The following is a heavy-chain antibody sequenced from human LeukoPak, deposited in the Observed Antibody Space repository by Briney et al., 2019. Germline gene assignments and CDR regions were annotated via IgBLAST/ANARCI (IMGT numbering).Heavy chain of an antibody. Sequence: GGSLRLSCAASGFTFSSYAMHWVRQAPGKGLEWVAVISYDGSNKYYADSVKGRFTISRDNAKNSLYLQMNSLRAEDTAVYYCARDWYSGRQGYWGQGTLVTVSS. J-gene: IGHJ4*02. CDR1: GFTFSSYA. V-gene: IGHV3-30*04. CDR3: ARDWYSGRQGY. CDR2: ISYDGSNK. D-gene: IGHD1-26*01.